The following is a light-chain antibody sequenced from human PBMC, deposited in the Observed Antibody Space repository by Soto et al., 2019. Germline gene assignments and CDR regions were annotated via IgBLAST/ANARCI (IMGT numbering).Light chain of an antibody. J-gene: IGLJ2*01. Sequence: QSALTQPPSVSGAPGQRVTISCTGSNSNIGAGYDVHWYQQLPGTAPKLLIYGNSNRPSGVPDRFSGSKSGTSASLAITGLQAEDEADYYCQSYDSSVSKVVFGGGTKLTVL. CDR1: NSNIGAGYD. CDR2: GNS. V-gene: IGLV1-40*01. CDR3: QSYDSSVSKVV.